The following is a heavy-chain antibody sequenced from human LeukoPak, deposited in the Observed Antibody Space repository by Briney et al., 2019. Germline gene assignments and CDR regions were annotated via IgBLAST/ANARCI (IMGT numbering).Heavy chain of an antibody. V-gene: IGHV4-31*03. D-gene: IGHD6-6*01. Sequence: SETLSLTCTVSGGSISSGGYYWSWIRQHPGKGLEWIGYIYYSGSTYYNPSLKNRVTISVDTSKNQFSLKLSSVTAADTAVYYCARVETPYSSSLYYFDYWGQGTLVTVSS. CDR1: GGSISSGGYY. J-gene: IGHJ4*02. CDR2: IYYSGST. CDR3: ARVETPYSSSLYYFDY.